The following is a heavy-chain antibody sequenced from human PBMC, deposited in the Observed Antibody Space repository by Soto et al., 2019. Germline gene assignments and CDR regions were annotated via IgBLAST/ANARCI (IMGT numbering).Heavy chain of an antibody. CDR1: GYTFTNFG. V-gene: IGHV1-18*01. Sequence: ASVKVSCKASGYTFTNFGISWVRQAPGQGLEWMGWTSAYNGNTNYAQNFQGRVTMTTDTSTSTAYMELRSLRSDDTAVYYCVKGEYYYDSSGYYPFDYWGQGTLVTSPQ. J-gene: IGHJ4*02. CDR2: TSAYNGNT. D-gene: IGHD3-22*01. CDR3: VKGEYYYDSSGYYPFDY.